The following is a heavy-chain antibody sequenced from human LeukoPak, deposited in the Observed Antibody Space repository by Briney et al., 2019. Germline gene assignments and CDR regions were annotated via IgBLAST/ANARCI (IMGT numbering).Heavy chain of an antibody. CDR3: ARCDRYGGNTEFLFDY. Sequence: SETLSLTCTVSGYSISSGYYWGWIRQPPGRGLEWIGSIYHSGNTYYNPSLKSRVTISVDTSKNQFSLKLSSVTAADTAVYYCARCDRYGGNTEFLFDYWGQGTLVTVSS. V-gene: IGHV4-38-2*02. D-gene: IGHD4-23*01. J-gene: IGHJ4*02. CDR1: GYSISSGYY. CDR2: IYHSGNT.